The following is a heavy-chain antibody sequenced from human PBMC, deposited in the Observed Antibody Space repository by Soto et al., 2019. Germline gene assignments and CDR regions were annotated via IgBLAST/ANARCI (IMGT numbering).Heavy chain of an antibody. Sequence: GGSLRLSCAASGFTFSSYDMHWVRQATGKGLEWVSAIGTAGDTYYPGSVKGRFTISRENAKNSLYLQMNSLRAEDTAVYYCARERSITMIVGKIYYYYGMDVWGQGTTVTVSS. J-gene: IGHJ6*02. D-gene: IGHD3-22*01. CDR1: GFTFSSYD. CDR3: ARERSITMIVGKIYYYYGMDV. V-gene: IGHV3-13*01. CDR2: IGTAGDT.